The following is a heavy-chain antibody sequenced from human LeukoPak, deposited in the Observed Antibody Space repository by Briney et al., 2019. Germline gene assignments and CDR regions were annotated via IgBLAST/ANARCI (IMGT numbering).Heavy chain of an antibody. Sequence: GSLRLSCAASGFTVSSNYMSWVRQAPGKGLEWVSVIYSGGSTYYADSVKGRFTISRHNSKNTLYLQMNSLRAEDTAVYYCARGPDYGSGSYLPFDSWGQGTLVTVSS. V-gene: IGHV3-53*04. CDR3: ARGPDYGSGSYLPFDS. CDR1: GFTVSSNY. CDR2: IYSGGST. J-gene: IGHJ4*02. D-gene: IGHD3-10*01.